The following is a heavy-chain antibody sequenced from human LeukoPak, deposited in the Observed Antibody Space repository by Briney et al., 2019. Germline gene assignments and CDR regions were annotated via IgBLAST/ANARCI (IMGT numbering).Heavy chain of an antibody. J-gene: IGHJ4*02. D-gene: IGHD3-22*01. Sequence: GGSLRLSCAASGFTFSSYDMYWVRQAPGKGLEWVTFIRYDGSNKYYADSVKGRFTISRDNSKNTLYLHMNSLRPEDTALYYCAKAGAMILQHYFDYWGQGTLVTVSS. CDR3: AKAGAMILQHYFDY. CDR1: GFTFSSYD. CDR2: IRYDGSNK. V-gene: IGHV3-30*02.